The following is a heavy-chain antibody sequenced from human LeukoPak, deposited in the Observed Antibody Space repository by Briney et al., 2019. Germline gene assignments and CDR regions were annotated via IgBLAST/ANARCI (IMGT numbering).Heavy chain of an antibody. D-gene: IGHD6-13*01. J-gene: IGHJ4*02. Sequence: PGGSLRLSRAASGFTLDDYAMHWVRQAPGKGLEWVSGISWNSGSIGYADSVKGRFTISRDNAKNSLYLQMNSLRAEDTALYYCARSGYSSSWYIVDYWGQGTLVTVSS. CDR2: ISWNSGSI. CDR3: ARSGYSSSWYIVDY. CDR1: GFTLDDYA. V-gene: IGHV3-9*01.